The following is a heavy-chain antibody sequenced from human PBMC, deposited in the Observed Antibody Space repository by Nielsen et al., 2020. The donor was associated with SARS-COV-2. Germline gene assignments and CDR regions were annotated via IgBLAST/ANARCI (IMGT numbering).Heavy chain of an antibody. J-gene: IGHJ4*02. CDR2: IDSDGTST. CDR1: GFPFNNYW. D-gene: IGHD1-26*01. V-gene: IGHV3-74*03. CDR3: ARELYSWSWYGPDY. Sequence: GGSLRLSCAASGFPFNNYWMHWVRQSPGKGPVWISRIDSDGTSTTYADSVKGRFTISRDNAKNTLYLQMHSLRAEDTAVYYCARELYSWSWYGPDYWGQGTLVTVSS.